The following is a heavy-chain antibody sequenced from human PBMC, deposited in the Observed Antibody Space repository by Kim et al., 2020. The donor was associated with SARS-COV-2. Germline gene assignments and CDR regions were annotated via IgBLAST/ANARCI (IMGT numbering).Heavy chain of an antibody. V-gene: IGHV4-59*01. CDR2: ISYSGST. Sequence: SETLSLTCTVSGGSISSYYWNWIRQPPGKGLEWIGYISYSGSTNYKPSLTSRVAIFVDTSKNQFSLKLNSVTAADTAVYYCVRVDSYHYDSGGHPGSFDIWGQGTMVTVSS. CDR1: GGSISSYY. CDR3: VRVDSYHYDSGGHPGSFDI. D-gene: IGHD3-22*01. J-gene: IGHJ3*02.